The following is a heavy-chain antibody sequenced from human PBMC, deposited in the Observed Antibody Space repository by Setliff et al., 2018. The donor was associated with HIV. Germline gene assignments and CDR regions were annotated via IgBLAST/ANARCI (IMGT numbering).Heavy chain of an antibody. D-gene: IGHD3-10*01. CDR1: GGSITSYY. Sequence: SETLSLTCTVSGGSITSYYWNWIRQSPGKGLEWIGYIFDGGTTKYNPSVTSRVTISADASKNQFFLQLISVTAADTAVYYCARQGGYNSPLMVWGQGKLVTVSS. V-gene: IGHV4-59*08. J-gene: IGHJ4*02. CDR3: ARQGGYNSPLMV. CDR2: IFDGGTT.